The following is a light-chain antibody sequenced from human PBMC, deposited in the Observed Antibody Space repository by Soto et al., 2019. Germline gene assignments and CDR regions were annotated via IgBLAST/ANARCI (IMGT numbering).Light chain of an antibody. CDR2: DAS. J-gene: IGKJ1*01. V-gene: IGKV1-5*01. CDR3: QQYNSYRRT. Sequence: DIPLTQSPSTLSASLGARVTITCRASQSISSWLAWYQQKPGKAPKLLIYDASSLESGVPSRFSGSGSGTEFTLTISSLQPDDFATYYCQQYNSYRRTFGQGTKVDI. CDR1: QSISSW.